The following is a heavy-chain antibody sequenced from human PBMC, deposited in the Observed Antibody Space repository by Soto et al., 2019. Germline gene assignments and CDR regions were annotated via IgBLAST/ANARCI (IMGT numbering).Heavy chain of an antibody. CDR1: GVSITSISYY. D-gene: IGHD1-26*01. Sequence: SDTLSLTWTVSGVSITSISYYWGCIRPPPGKGLEWIGSIYYSGSTYYNPSLKSRVTISVDTSKNQFSLKLSSVTAADTAVYYCATQEVGGSYVYTFDPWGQGTLVTVSS. J-gene: IGHJ5*02. CDR2: IYYSGST. V-gene: IGHV4-39*01. CDR3: ATQEVGGSYVYTFDP.